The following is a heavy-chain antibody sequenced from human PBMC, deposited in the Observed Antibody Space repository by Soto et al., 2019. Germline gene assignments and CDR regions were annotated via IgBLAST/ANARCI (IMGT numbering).Heavy chain of an antibody. CDR3: ARDTPGTVAYGMDV. Sequence: EVQLVESGGGLVKPGGSLRLSCAASGFTFSSYSMNWVRQAPGKGLEWVSSISSSSSYIYYADSVKGRFTISRDNAKNSLYLQMNSLRAEDTAVYYCARDTPGTVAYGMDVWGQGTTVTVSS. V-gene: IGHV3-21*01. CDR2: ISSSSSYI. J-gene: IGHJ6*02. CDR1: GFTFSSYS. D-gene: IGHD4-17*01.